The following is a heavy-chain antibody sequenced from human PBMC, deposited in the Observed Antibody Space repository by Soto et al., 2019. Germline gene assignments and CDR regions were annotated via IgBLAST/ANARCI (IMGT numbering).Heavy chain of an antibody. CDR1: GGSISRYY. CDR2: IYYSGST. V-gene: IGHV4-59*01. CDR3: ARENAVSGDWFDP. J-gene: IGHJ5*02. D-gene: IGHD2-8*01. Sequence: QVQLQESGPGLVKPSETLSLTCTVSGGSISRYYWSWIRQPPGKGLEWIGYIYYSGSTNYNPSLKSRFTISVDTSKNQFSLKLSSVTAADTAVYYCARENAVSGDWFDPWGQGTLVTVSS.